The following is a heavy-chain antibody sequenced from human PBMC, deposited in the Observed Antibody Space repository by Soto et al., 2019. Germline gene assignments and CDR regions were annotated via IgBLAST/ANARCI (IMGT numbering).Heavy chain of an antibody. CDR3: AKDNRQWLVLYFDY. J-gene: IGHJ4*02. Sequence: PGGSLRLSCAAPGFTFSSYAMSWVRQAPGKGLEWVSAISGSGGSTYYADSVKGRFTISRDDSKNTLYLQMNSLRAEDTAVYYCAKDNRQWLVLYFDYWGQGTLVTVSS. CDR1: GFTFSSYA. D-gene: IGHD6-19*01. V-gene: IGHV3-23*01. CDR2: ISGSGGST.